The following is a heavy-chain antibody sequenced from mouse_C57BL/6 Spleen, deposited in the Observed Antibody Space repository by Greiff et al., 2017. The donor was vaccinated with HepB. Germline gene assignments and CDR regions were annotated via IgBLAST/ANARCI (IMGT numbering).Heavy chain of an antibody. CDR3: VNEGFAY. J-gene: IGHJ3*01. CDR1: GFTFSSYG. Sequence: EVQVVESGGDLVKPGGSLKLSCAASGFTFSSYGMSWVRQTPDKRLEWVATISSGGSYTYYPDSVKGRFTISRDNAKNTLYLQMSSLKSEDTAMYYCVNEGFAYWGQGTLVTVSA. V-gene: IGHV5-6*01. CDR2: ISSGGSYT.